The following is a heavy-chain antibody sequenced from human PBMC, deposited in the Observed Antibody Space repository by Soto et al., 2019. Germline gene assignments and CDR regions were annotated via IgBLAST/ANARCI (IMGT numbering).Heavy chain of an antibody. Sequence: QVQLVESGGGVVQPGRSLRLSCAASGFTFSSYAMHWVRQAPGKGLEWAAVISYDGSNKYYADSVKGRFTISRDNSKNTLYLQMNSLRAEDTAVYYCARDYDYVWGSYRYDAFDIWGQGTMVTVSS. CDR2: ISYDGSNK. CDR3: ARDYDYVWGSYRYDAFDI. J-gene: IGHJ3*02. D-gene: IGHD3-16*02. CDR1: GFTFSSYA. V-gene: IGHV3-30-3*01.